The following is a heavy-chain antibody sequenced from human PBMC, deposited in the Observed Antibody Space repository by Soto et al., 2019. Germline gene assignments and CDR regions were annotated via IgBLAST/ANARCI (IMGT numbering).Heavy chain of an antibody. J-gene: IGHJ4*02. CDR1: GYTFTNYY. CDR3: ARVRSSIAAAGVCFDY. V-gene: IGHV1-46*01. Sequence: ASVKVSCKASGYTFTNYYMHWVRQTPGQGLEWMGIIHPSGGSTTYAQKFQGRVTMTTDTSKNQFSLKLSSVTAADTAVYYCARVRSSIAAAGVCFDYWGQGTLVTVSS. CDR2: IHPSGGST. D-gene: IGHD6-13*01.